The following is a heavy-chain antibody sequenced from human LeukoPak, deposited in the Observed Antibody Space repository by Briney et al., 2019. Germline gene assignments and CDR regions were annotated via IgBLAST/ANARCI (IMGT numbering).Heavy chain of an antibody. J-gene: IGHJ4*02. V-gene: IGHV3-7*01. Sequence: GGSLRLSCAASGFTFRSYWMTWVRQAPGKGLAWVANIKQDGSEKYYVDSVEGRFTISRDNAKNSLYLQINSLRAEDTAVYYCARDGFYYDSSGSDYWGQGTLVTVSS. CDR2: IKQDGSEK. D-gene: IGHD3-22*01. CDR3: ARDGFYYDSSGSDY. CDR1: GFTFRSYW.